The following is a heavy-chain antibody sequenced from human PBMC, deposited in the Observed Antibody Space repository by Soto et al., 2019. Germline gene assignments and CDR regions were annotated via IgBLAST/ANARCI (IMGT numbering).Heavy chain of an antibody. J-gene: IGHJ6*03. Sequence: PSETLSLTCTVSGGSISSGGYYWSWIRQHPGKGLVWIGYFYYSGSTYYNPSLKSRVTISVDTSKNQFSLRLSSVTAADTAVYYCARHGPYTYYFYMDVWGKGTTVTVSS. V-gene: IGHV4-31*03. D-gene: IGHD1-20*01. CDR2: FYYSGST. CDR1: GGSISSGGYY. CDR3: ARHGPYTYYFYMDV.